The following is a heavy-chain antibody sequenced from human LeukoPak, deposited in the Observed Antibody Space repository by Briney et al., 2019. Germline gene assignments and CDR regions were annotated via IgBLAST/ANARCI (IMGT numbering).Heavy chain of an antibody. Sequence: GGSLRLSCAASGFTFSSYWMSWVRQAPGKGLEWVANIKQDGSEKYYVDSVKGRFTISRDNAKNSLYLQMNSLRAEDTALYYCAKDIGYYDSSGYPPGGAFDIWGQGTMVTVSS. D-gene: IGHD3-22*01. V-gene: IGHV3-7*03. CDR1: GFTFSSYW. CDR2: IKQDGSEK. J-gene: IGHJ3*02. CDR3: AKDIGYYDSSGYPPGGAFDI.